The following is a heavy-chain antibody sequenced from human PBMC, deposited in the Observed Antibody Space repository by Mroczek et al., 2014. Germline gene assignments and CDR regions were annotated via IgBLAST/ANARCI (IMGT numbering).Heavy chain of an antibody. V-gene: IGHV1-2*02. D-gene: IGHD7-27*01. J-gene: IGHJ4*02. CDR3: ASLNWASLTEFDY. CDR1: GYTFTDYY. CDR2: IYPQDGGI. Sequence: QVQLVQSGAEVKKPGASVKVSCKASGYTFTDYYIHWVRQAPGQGLEWMGWIYPQDGGINYSQNFQGRVTMTRDRSISTAYMELSNLGSDDTAVYYCASLNWASLTEFDYWGQGTLVTVSS.